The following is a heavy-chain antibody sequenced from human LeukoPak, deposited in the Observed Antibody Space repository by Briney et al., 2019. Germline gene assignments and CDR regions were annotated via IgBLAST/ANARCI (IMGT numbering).Heavy chain of an antibody. CDR1: GGSISSYY. V-gene: IGHV4-59*08. Sequence: SETLSLTCTVSGGSISSYYWSWIRQPPGKGLEWIGYIYYSGSTNYNPSLKSRVTISVDTSKNQFSLKLSSVTAADTAVYYCARQSIAVAGTRIYDYWGQGTLVTVSS. J-gene: IGHJ4*02. CDR3: ARQSIAVAGTRIYDY. CDR2: IYYSGST. D-gene: IGHD6-19*01.